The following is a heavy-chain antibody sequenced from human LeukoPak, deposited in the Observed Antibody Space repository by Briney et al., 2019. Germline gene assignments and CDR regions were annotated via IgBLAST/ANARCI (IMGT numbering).Heavy chain of an antibody. D-gene: IGHD2/OR15-2a*01. V-gene: IGHV3-23*01. CDR1: GFTFSSFA. CDR2: ISGSGGST. CDR3: AKDLKFYYFDY. Sequence: GGSLRLPCAASGFTFSSFAMSWVRQAPGKGLEWVSAISGSGGSTYYADSVKGRFTISRDNSKNTLYLQMDSLRAEDTAVYYCAKDLKFYYFDYWGQGTLVTVSS. J-gene: IGHJ4*02.